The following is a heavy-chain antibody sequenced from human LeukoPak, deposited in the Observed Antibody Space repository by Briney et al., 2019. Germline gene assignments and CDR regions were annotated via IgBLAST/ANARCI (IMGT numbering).Heavy chain of an antibody. CDR1: GFTVSSNY. D-gene: IGHD2-2*01. J-gene: IGHJ4*02. CDR2: IYSGGST. V-gene: IGHV3-66*01. CDR3: ARKYCSTTSCLFDN. Sequence: GGSLRLSCAASGFTVSSNYMSWVRQAPGKGLEWVSVIYSGGSTYYADSVKGRFTISRDNAKNSLYLQMNSLRAEDTAVYYCARKYCSTTSCLFDNWGQGTLVTVSS.